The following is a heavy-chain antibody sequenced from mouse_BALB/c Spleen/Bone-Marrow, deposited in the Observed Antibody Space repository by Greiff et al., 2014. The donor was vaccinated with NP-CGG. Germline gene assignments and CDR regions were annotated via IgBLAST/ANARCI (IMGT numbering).Heavy chain of an antibody. Sequence: DVQLQESGGGLVQPGGSLKLSCAASGFDFSRYWMTWVRQAPGKGLEWIGEINPDSRTINYTPSLKDKFIISRDNAKNTLYLQMSKVRSEDTALYYCARPGYYGYQNVWCAGTTVTVSS. CDR1: GFDFSRYW. CDR3: ARPGYYGYQNV. V-gene: IGHV4-1*02. CDR2: INPDSRTI. J-gene: IGHJ1*01. D-gene: IGHD1-2*01.